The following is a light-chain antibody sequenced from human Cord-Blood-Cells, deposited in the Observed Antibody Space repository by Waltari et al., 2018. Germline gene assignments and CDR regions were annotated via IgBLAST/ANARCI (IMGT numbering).Light chain of an antibody. Sequence: QSALTQPASVSGSPGQPITISCTGTSSDVGSFTLASWYQQHPGKAPKLMIYEVSKRPSGVSNRFSGSKSGNTASLTISGLQAEDEADYYCCSYAGSSNVVFGGGTKLTVL. CDR1: SSDVGSFTL. J-gene: IGLJ2*01. CDR2: EVS. V-gene: IGLV2-23*02. CDR3: CSYAGSSNVV.